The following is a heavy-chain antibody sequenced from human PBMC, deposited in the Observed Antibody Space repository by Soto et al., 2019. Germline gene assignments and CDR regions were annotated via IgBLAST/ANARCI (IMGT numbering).Heavy chain of an antibody. CDR1: GGSFSGYY. J-gene: IGHJ6*03. CDR3: AMGLYDYIWGSYHYYYMDV. V-gene: IGHV4-34*01. CDR2: INHSGST. Sequence: SETLSLTCAVYGGSFSGYYWSWIRQPPGKGLEWIGEINHSGSTNYNPSLKSRVTISVDTSKNQFSLKLSSVTAADTAVYYCAMGLYDYIWGSYHYYYMDVWGKGTTVTVSS. D-gene: IGHD3-16*01.